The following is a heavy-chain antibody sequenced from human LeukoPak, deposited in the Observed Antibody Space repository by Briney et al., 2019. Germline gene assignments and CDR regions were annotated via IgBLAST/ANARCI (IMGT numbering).Heavy chain of an antibody. V-gene: IGHV3-48*04. CDR3: ARDSIYYGSGSYYRVIDY. D-gene: IGHD3-10*01. J-gene: IGHJ4*02. CDR2: ISSSGSTI. CDR1: GFTFSHYG. Sequence: GGSLRLSCAASGFTFSHYGVHWVRQAPGKGLEWVSYISSSGSTIYYADSVKGRFTISRDNAKNSLYLQMNSLRAEDTAVYYCARDSIYYGSGSYYRVIDYWGRGTLVTVSS.